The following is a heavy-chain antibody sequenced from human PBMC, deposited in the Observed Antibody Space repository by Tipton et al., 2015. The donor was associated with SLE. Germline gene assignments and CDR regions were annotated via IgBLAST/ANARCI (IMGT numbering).Heavy chain of an antibody. CDR3: ARGSGSYLYHYGMDV. D-gene: IGHD3-10*01. J-gene: IGHJ6*02. CDR1: GASISSGTYY. Sequence: TLSLTCTVSGASISSGTYYWGWIRQPPGKGLEWIGTIYYSGSTYYNPSLKSRLTISVDTSKNHFSLKLSSVTAADTAVYYCARGSGSYLYHYGMDVWGLGTTVTVSS. CDR2: IYYSGST. V-gene: IGHV4-39*07.